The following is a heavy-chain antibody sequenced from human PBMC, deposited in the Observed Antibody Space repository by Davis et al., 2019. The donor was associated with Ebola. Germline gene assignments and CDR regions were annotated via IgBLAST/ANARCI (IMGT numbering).Heavy chain of an antibody. CDR1: GGSISSYY. Sequence: MPSETLSLTCTVSGGSISSYYWSWIRQPPGKGLEWIGYIYYTGSTSYNPSLKSRVTISVDTSKNQFSLKVNSVTAADTAVYYCAKGGYSAYEPYFDYWGQGILVTVPS. J-gene: IGHJ4*02. CDR3: AKGGYSAYEPYFDY. CDR2: IYYTGST. D-gene: IGHD5-12*01. V-gene: IGHV4-59*01.